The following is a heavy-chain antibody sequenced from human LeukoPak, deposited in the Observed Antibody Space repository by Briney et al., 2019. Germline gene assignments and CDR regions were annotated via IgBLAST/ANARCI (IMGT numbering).Heavy chain of an antibody. V-gene: IGHV3-21*01. CDR3: AREIVGATTWFDP. J-gene: IGHJ5*02. CDR1: GFTFSSYS. D-gene: IGHD1-26*01. Sequence: PGGSLRLSCAASGFTFSSYSMNWVRQAPGKGLEWVSSISSSSSYIYYADSVRGRFTISRDNAKSSLYLQMNSLRAEDTAVYYCAREIVGATTWFDPWGQGTLVTVSS. CDR2: ISSSSSYI.